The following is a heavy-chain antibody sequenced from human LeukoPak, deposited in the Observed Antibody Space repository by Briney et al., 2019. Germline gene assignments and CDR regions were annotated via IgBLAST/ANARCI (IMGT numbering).Heavy chain of an antibody. CDR3: ARGRPLTPWVVVVWNGAFDI. CDR2: IKQNGNEK. Sequence: GGSLRLSCAASGFTFSSYWMSWVRQAPGKGLEWVANIKQNGNEKYYVDSVKGRFTISRDNAKNSLYLQMNSLRAEDTAVYYCARGRPLTPWVVVVWNGAFDIWGQGTMVTVSS. V-gene: IGHV3-7*01. D-gene: IGHD3-22*01. J-gene: IGHJ3*02. CDR1: GFTFSSYW.